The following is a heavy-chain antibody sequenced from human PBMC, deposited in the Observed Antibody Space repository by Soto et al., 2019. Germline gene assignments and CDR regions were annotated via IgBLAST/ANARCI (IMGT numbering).Heavy chain of an antibody. V-gene: IGHV4-59*01. J-gene: IGHJ5*02. Sequence: SETLSLTCTVSGGSISSYSWSWIRQPPGKGLEWIGYIYYSGSTNYNPSLKSRVTISVDTSKNQFSLMLSTVTAADTAVYYCARRRLSGPDNWFGPWGQGTLVTVSS. CDR3: ARRRLSGPDNWFGP. CDR2: IYYSGST. CDR1: GGSISSYS. D-gene: IGHD6-19*01.